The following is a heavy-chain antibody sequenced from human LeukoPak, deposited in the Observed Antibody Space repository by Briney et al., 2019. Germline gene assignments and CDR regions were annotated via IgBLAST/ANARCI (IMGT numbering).Heavy chain of an antibody. CDR2: IIPIFGTA. CDR3: ARDRYSSSGTSWFDP. V-gene: IGHV1-69*13. Sequence: ASVTVSCKASGGTFSSYAISWVRQAPGQGLEWMGGIIPIFGTANYAQKFQGRVTITADESTSTAYMELSSLRSEDTAVYYCARDRYSSSGTSWFDPWGQGTLVTVSS. J-gene: IGHJ5*02. CDR1: GGTFSSYA. D-gene: IGHD6-13*01.